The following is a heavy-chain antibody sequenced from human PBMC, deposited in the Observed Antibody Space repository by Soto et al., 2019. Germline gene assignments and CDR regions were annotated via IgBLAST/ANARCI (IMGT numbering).Heavy chain of an antibody. Sequence: PSETLSLTCTVSGASISNTDYSWGWVRQPPGKGLEWVGTFYYSGSTYYNPSLKSRVTVSVDMSRQQVSLKLTSVTAADSAVYFCARLEGLATISYYFDYWGQGTLVTVSS. J-gene: IGHJ4*02. D-gene: IGHD3-9*01. CDR3: ARLEGLATISYYFDY. CDR1: GASISNTDYS. V-gene: IGHV4-39*01. CDR2: FYYSGST.